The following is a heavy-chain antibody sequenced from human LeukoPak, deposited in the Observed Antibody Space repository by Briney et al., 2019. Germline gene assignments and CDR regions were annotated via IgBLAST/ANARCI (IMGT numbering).Heavy chain of an antibody. V-gene: IGHV3-74*01. CDR1: GFTFSSYW. J-gene: IGHJ4*02. CDR2: INTDGSTT. Sequence: GGSLRLSCAASGFTFSSYWMHWVRHAPGKGLVWVSLINTDGSTTNYADSVKGRFTISRDNAKNTLYLQMNSLRAEDTAVYYCARRGSGYYAWAFDYWGQGTLVTVSS. CDR3: ARRGSGYYAWAFDY. D-gene: IGHD3-3*01.